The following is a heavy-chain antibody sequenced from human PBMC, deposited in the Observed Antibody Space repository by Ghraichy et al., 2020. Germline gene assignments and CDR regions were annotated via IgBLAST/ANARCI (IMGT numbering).Heavy chain of an antibody. CDR3: ARVRIAAAGSDY. CDR1: GFTFSSYA. CDR2: ISYDGSNK. D-gene: IGHD6-13*01. J-gene: IGHJ4*02. Sequence: GESLRLSCAASGFTFSSYAMHWVRQAPGKGLEWVAVISYDGSNKYYADSVKGRFTISRDNSKNTLYLQMNSLRAEDTAVYYCARVRIAAAGSDYWGQGTLVTVSS. V-gene: IGHV3-30*04.